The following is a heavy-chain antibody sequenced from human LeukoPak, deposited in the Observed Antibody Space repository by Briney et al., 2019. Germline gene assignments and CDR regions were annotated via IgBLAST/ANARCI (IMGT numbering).Heavy chain of an antibody. J-gene: IGHJ5*02. CDR2: INWNGGST. Sequence: PGGSLRLSCAASGFTFTYHWMHWVRQGPGKGLEWVSGINWNGGSTGYADSVKGRFTISRDNAKNSLYLQMNSLRAEDTALYYCARRGDYYDSSDNWFDPWGQGTLVTVSS. D-gene: IGHD3-22*01. CDR1: GFTFTYHW. V-gene: IGHV3-20*04. CDR3: ARRGDYYDSSDNWFDP.